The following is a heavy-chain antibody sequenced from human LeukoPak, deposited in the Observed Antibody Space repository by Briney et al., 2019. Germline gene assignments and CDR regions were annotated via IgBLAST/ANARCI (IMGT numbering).Heavy chain of an antibody. Sequence: SETLSLTCTVSSGSISSYYWSWIRQPPGKGLEWIGYIYYSGSTNYNPSLKSRVTISVDTSKDQFSLKLSSVTAADTAVYYCARDRSGYPDYWGQGTLVTVSS. CDR3: ARDRSGYPDY. CDR2: IYYSGST. D-gene: IGHD3-3*01. J-gene: IGHJ4*02. V-gene: IGHV4-59*01. CDR1: SGSISSYY.